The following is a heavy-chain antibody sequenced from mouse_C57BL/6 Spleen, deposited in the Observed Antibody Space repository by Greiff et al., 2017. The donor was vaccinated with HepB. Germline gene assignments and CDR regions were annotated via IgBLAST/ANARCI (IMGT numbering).Heavy chain of an antibody. D-gene: IGHD2-2*01. CDR2: IYPGDGDT. Sequence: VQLQQSGAELVKPGASVKISCKASGYAFSSYWMNWVKQRPGKGLEWIGQIYPGDGDTNYNGKFKGKATLTADKSSSTAYMQLSSLTSEDSAVYFCARRGYGYDEGFDYWGQGTTLTVSS. CDR1: GYAFSSYW. V-gene: IGHV1-80*01. CDR3: ARRGYGYDEGFDY. J-gene: IGHJ2*01.